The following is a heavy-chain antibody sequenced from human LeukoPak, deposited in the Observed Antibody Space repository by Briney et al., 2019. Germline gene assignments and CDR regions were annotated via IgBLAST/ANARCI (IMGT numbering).Heavy chain of an antibody. V-gene: IGHV4-59*11. CDR2: ISNSGST. Sequence: SETLSLTCTVSGGSISSHYWTWIRQSPVKGLEWIGDISNSGSTSYNPSLKSRVTISVDTSKNQFSLKLSSVTAADTAVYYCARGVAARPVHYYYYMDVWGKGTTVTVSS. CDR1: GGSISSHY. J-gene: IGHJ6*03. D-gene: IGHD6-6*01. CDR3: ARGVAARPVHYYYYMDV.